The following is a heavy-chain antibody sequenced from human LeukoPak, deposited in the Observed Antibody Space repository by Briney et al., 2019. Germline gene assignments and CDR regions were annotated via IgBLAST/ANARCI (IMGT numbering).Heavy chain of an antibody. J-gene: IGHJ4*02. Sequence: PSETLSLTCTVSGGSISSYYWSWIRQPPGKGLEWIGYIYYSGSTNYNPSLKSRVTISVDTSKNQFSLNLSSVTAADTAVYYCARLRDYYDSSGYPREVFDYWGQGTLVTVSS. CDR2: IYYSGST. V-gene: IGHV4-59*08. D-gene: IGHD3-22*01. CDR3: ARLRDYYDSSGYPREVFDY. CDR1: GGSISSYY.